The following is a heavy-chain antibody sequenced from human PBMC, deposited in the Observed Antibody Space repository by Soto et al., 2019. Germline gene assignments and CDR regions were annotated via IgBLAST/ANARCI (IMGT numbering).Heavy chain of an antibody. J-gene: IGHJ4*02. CDR3: ATSSYSSSSHKPFDY. CDR2: IIPILGIA. CDR1: GGTFSSYT. V-gene: IGHV1-69*02. D-gene: IGHD6-6*01. Sequence: ASVKVSCKASGGTFSSYTISWVRQAPGQGLEWMGRIIPILGIANYAQKFQGRVTITADKSTSTAYMELSSLRSEDTAVYYCATSSYSSSSHKPFDYWGQGTLVTVSS.